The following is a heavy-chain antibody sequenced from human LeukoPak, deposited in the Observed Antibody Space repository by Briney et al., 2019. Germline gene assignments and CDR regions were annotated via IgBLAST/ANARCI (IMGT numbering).Heavy chain of an antibody. J-gene: IGHJ4*02. CDR2: IIPIFGTA. CDR3: ARDTSGWYGGQSY. Sequence: GASVRVSCKASGGTFSSYAISWVRQAPGQGLEWMGGIIPIFGTANYAQKFQGRVTITTDESTSTAYMELSSLRSEDTAVYYCARDTSGWYGGQSYWDQGTLVTVSS. D-gene: IGHD6-19*01. CDR1: GGTFSSYA. V-gene: IGHV1-69*05.